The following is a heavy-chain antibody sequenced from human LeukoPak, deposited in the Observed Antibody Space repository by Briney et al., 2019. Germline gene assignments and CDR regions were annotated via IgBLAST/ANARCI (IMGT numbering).Heavy chain of an antibody. Sequence: ASVKVSFKASGYTFTSYGISWVRQAPGQGLEWMGWISAYNGNTNYAQKLHGGVTMTTDTTTCTAYMELRSMRSDDTAVYYCARSPPTVTIYYYYMDVWGKGTTVTVSS. J-gene: IGHJ6*03. CDR3: ARSPPTVTIYYYYMDV. D-gene: IGHD4-11*01. V-gene: IGHV1-18*01. CDR2: ISAYNGNT. CDR1: GYTFTSYG.